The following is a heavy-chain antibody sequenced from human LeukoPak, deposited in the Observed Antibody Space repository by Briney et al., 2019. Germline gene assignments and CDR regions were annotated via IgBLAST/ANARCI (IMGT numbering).Heavy chain of an antibody. CDR1: GDSVSRNSAA. CDR3: ARDEIVARRGNWFDP. CDR2: TYYRSKWYN. J-gene: IGHJ5*02. D-gene: IGHD6-6*01. Sequence: SQTLSLTCVISGDSVSRNSAAWNWIRQSPSRGLEWMGRTYYRSKWYNDYAVSVKSRITINPDTAKNHFSLQLSSVTPEDTAVYYCARDEIVARRGNWFDPWGQGTLVTVSS. V-gene: IGHV6-1*01.